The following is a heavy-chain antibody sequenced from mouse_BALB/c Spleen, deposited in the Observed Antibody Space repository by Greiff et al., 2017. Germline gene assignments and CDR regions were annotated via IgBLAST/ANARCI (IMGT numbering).Heavy chain of an antibody. V-gene: IGHV5-12-1*01. CDR3: ARQKYGNYGVDY. CDR1: GFAFSSYD. D-gene: IGHD2-10*02. CDR2: ISSGGGST. J-gene: IGHJ2*01. Sequence: EVQLVESGGGLVKPGGSLKLSCAASGFAFSSYDMSWVRQTPEKRLEWVAYISSGGGSTYYPDTVKGRFTISRDNAKNTLYLHMSSLKSEDTAMYYCARQKYGNYGVDYWGQGTTLTVSS.